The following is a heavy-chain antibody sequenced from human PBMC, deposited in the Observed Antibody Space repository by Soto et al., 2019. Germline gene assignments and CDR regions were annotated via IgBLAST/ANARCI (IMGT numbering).Heavy chain of an antibody. CDR3: ARDPRRGGSFPDAFDI. J-gene: IGHJ3*02. D-gene: IGHD1-26*01. CDR1: GFTLRSYS. Sequence: EVQLVESGGGLVKPGGSLRLSCAASGFTLRSYSMNWVRQAPGKWLEWVSSISRSSSYIYYADSVKGRFTISRDNAKNSLYLQMTSMRAEDTAVYYCARDPRRGGSFPDAFDIWGQGTMVTVSS. V-gene: IGHV3-21*01. CDR2: ISRSSSYI.